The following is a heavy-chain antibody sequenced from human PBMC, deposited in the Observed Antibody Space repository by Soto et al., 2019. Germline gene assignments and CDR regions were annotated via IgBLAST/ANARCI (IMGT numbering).Heavy chain of an antibody. V-gene: IGHV3-33*01. CDR2: IWPDGRKK. J-gene: IGHJ6*02. CDR1: GFIFNNYG. Sequence: QVQLVESGGGVLQPERSLRLSCAAAGFIFNNYGMHWFRQAPGKVLEWVGVIWPDGRKKYYADYVKGRFTISRYNSKGAMDLQMNSLRIADTALYVCARDAMGDDVFGGGRDVWGRGTTVTVSS. CDR3: ARDAMGDDVFGGGRDV. D-gene: IGHD3-10*01.